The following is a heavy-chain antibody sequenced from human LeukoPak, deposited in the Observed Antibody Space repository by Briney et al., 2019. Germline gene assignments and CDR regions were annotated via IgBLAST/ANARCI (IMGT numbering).Heavy chain of an antibody. CDR2: IYTSGST. J-gene: IGHJ5*02. V-gene: IGHV4-4*07. CDR1: GGSISSYY. Sequence: KPSETLSLTCTVSGGSISSYYWSWIRQPAGKGLEWIGRIYTSGSTNYNPSLKSRVTMSVDTSKNQFSLKLSSVTAADTAVDYCARHYDFWSGYSNWFDPWGQGTLVTVSS. D-gene: IGHD3-3*01. CDR3: ARHYDFWSGYSNWFDP.